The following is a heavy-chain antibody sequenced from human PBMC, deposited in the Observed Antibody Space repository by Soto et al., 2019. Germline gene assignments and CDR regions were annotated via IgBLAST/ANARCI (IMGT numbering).Heavy chain of an antibody. V-gene: IGHV3-23*01. CDR3: AKTDKFDSQSSGWANRFDY. J-gene: IGHJ4*02. CDR2: ITSGGST. D-gene: IGHD6-19*01. Sequence: EVQLLESGGGLVQPGGSLRLFCAASGFTFSNYAMTWVRQAPGKGLEWVSTITSGGSTYFGDTVKGRFTISRDNSKSTLYLQMNSLRAEDTVVYYCAKTDKFDSQSSGWANRFDYWGQGTLVTVSS. CDR1: GFTFSNYA.